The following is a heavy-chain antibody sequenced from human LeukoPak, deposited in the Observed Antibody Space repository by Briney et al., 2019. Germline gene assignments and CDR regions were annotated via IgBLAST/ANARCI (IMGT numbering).Heavy chain of an antibody. CDR3: ARVRSWERAFDI. CDR2: ISYDGSNK. J-gene: IGHJ3*02. CDR1: GFTFSSYA. D-gene: IGHD6-13*01. Sequence: GRSLRLSCAASGFTFSSYAMHWVRQAPGKGLEWVAVISYDGSNKYYADSVKGRFTISRDNSKNTLYLQMNSLRAEDTAVYYCARVRSWERAFDIWGQGTMVTVSS. V-gene: IGHV3-30-3*01.